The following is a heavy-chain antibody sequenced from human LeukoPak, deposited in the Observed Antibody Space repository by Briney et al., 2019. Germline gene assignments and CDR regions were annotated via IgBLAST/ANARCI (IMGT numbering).Heavy chain of an antibody. CDR3: AKVFGSGGDY. Sequence: GGSLRLSCVASGFTFSSYAMSWVRQAPGMGLEWVSTISGNGDGIYQSDSAKGRFTISRDKSKSTLFLQMNSLRAEDTAVYYCAKVFGSGGDYWGQGTLVTVSS. D-gene: IGHD3-16*01. CDR1: GFTFSSYA. CDR2: ISGNGDGI. V-gene: IGHV3-23*01. J-gene: IGHJ4*02.